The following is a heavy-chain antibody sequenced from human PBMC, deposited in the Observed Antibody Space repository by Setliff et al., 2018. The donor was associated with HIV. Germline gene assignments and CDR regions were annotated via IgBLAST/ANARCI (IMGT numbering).Heavy chain of an antibody. Sequence: KPSETLSLTCIVSGVSTISSSSSYYWGWIRQPPGKGLEWIGYISHSGITYYNPSLKSRVTISVDTSKNQFSLKLRSVTVADTATYYCARATSPRPMIRGGWFDPWGQGILVTVSS. J-gene: IGHJ5*02. V-gene: IGHV4-39*01. D-gene: IGHD3-22*01. CDR2: ISHSGIT. CDR1: GVSTISSSSSYY. CDR3: ARATSPRPMIRGGWFDP.